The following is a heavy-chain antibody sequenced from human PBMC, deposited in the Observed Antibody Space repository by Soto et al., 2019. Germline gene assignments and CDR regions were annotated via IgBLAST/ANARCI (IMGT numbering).Heavy chain of an antibody. J-gene: IGHJ6*03. CDR3: ARGRTTVTPNGHYYYYYYMDV. Sequence: SETLSVTCAVYGGSFSGYYWSWIRQPPGKGLEWIGEINHSGSTNYNPSLKSRVTISVDTSKNQFSLKLSSVAAADTAVYYCARGRTTVTPNGHYYYYYYMDVWGKGTTVTVSS. CDR1: GGSFSGYY. CDR2: INHSGST. V-gene: IGHV4-34*01. D-gene: IGHD4-17*01.